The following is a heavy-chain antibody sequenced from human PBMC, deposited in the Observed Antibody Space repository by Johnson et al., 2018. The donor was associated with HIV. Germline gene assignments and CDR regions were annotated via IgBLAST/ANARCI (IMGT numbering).Heavy chain of an antibody. CDR2: IWYDGTNK. J-gene: IGHJ3*02. CDR1: GFTFSSYG. V-gene: IGHV3-33*01. Sequence: QEKLVESGGGVVQPGRSLRLSCAASGFTFSSYGMHWVRQAPGKGLEWVAVIWYDGTNKYYAESVKGRFTISRDNSKSTLYLQMNSLRAEDTAVYYCARDCTGGVCLNDAFDIWGQGTMVTVSS. CDR3: ARDCTGGVCLNDAFDI. D-gene: IGHD2-8*02.